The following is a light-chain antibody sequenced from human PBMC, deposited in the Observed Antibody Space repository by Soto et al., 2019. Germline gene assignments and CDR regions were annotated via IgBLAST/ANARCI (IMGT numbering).Light chain of an antibody. Sequence: QSALTQPRSVSGSPGQSVTISCTGTSSDVVSWYQQHPGKAPKLIIYYVSQRPSGVPDRFSGSKSGNTASLTISGLHAEDEADYYCCSSAGGFTWVFGGGTKLTVL. V-gene: IGLV2-11*01. J-gene: IGLJ3*02. CDR1: SSDV. CDR3: CSSAGGFTWV. CDR2: YVS.